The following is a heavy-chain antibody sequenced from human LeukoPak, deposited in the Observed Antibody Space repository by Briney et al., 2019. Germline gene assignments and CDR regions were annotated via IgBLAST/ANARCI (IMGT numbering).Heavy chain of an antibody. V-gene: IGHV1-69*13. CDR2: IIPIFGTA. J-gene: IGHJ6*03. Sequence: SVKVSCKASGGTFSSYAISWVRQAPGQGLEWMGGIIPIFGTANYAQKFQGSVTITADESTSTAYMELSSLRSEDTAVYYCARGDREGMDYYYMDVWGKGTTVTVSS. D-gene: IGHD6-13*01. CDR1: GGTFSSYA. CDR3: ARGDREGMDYYYMDV.